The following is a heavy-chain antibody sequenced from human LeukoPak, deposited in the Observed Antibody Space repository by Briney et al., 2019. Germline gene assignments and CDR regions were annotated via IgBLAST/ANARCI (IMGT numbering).Heavy chain of an antibody. CDR3: ARDLSSGWYGVDAFDI. CDR1: GFTFSSYA. D-gene: IGHD6-19*01. V-gene: IGHV3-23*01. Sequence: GGSLRLSCAASGFTFSSYAMSWVRQAPGKGLEWVSVISGSGGNTYYADSVKGRFTISRDNSKNTQYLQMNSLRAEDTAVYYCARDLSSGWYGVDAFDIWGQGTMVTVSS. CDR2: ISGSGGNT. J-gene: IGHJ3*02.